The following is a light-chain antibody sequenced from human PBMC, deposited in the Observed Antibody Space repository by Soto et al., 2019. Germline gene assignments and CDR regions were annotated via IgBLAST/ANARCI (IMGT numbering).Light chain of an antibody. J-gene: IGKJ5*01. Sequence: SVLSRSPVTLSLAPWKRATLSCRASQSVRDRYLAWYQQKPGQAPSLLIYDTSTRATGVPDRFSGSGSGTDFTLTISSLEPEDSAVYYGQQRSNWPSLKIGYGTRLEIK. V-gene: IGKV3D-20*02. CDR3: QQRSNWPSLK. CDR2: DTS. CDR1: QSVRDRY.